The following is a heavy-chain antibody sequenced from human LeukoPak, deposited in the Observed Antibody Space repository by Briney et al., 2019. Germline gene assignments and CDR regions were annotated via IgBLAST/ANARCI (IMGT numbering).Heavy chain of an antibody. CDR3: AKATFLRRSPQDDKYSSGWYDY. V-gene: IGHV3-7*03. J-gene: IGHJ4*02. D-gene: IGHD6-19*01. CDR2: IKQDESEK. CDR1: GFNFNSYW. Sequence: PGGSLRLSCAASGFNFNSYWMSWVRQAPGKGLEWVANIKQDESEKYYVDSVKGRFTISRDNTKNSLYLQMNSLRAEDTAVYYCAKATFLRRSPQDDKYSSGWYDYWGQGTLVTVSS.